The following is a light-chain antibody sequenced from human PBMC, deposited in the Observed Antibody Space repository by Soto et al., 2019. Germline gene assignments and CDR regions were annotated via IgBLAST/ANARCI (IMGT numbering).Light chain of an antibody. V-gene: IGLV2-23*01. CDR2: EGS. Sequence: QSALTQPASVSGSPGQSITISCTGTSSDVGSYKFVSWYQQHPGKAPKLMIYEGSKRPSGVSNRFSGSKSGNTASLTNSGLQAEDEADYYCCSYAGDSAWVFGGGTKLTVL. CDR3: CSYAGDSAWV. J-gene: IGLJ3*02. CDR1: SSDVGSYKF.